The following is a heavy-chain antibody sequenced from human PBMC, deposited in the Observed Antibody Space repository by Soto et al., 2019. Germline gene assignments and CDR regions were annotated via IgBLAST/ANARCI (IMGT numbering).Heavy chain of an antibody. CDR1: GGSFSGYY. CDR2: INHSGST. D-gene: IGHD6-13*01. J-gene: IGHJ5*02. Sequence: SETLSLTCAVYGGSFSGYYWSWIRQPPGKGLKWIGEINHSGSTNYNPSLKSRVTISVDTSKNQFSLKLSSVTAADTAVYYCARSSRVIYVQLLVFDPWGQGTLVTVSS. V-gene: IGHV4-34*01. CDR3: ARSSRVIYVQLLVFDP.